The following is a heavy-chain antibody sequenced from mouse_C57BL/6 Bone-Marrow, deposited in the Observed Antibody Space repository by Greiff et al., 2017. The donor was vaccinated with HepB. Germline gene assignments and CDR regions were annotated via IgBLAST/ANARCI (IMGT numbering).Heavy chain of an antibody. CDR2: IDPEDGET. V-gene: IGHV14-2*01. CDR1: GFNIKDYY. D-gene: IGHD3-2*02. Sequence: VTLKVSGAELVKPGASVKLSCTASGFNIKDYYMHWVKQRTEQGLEWIGRIDPEDGETKYAPKFQGKATITADTSSNTAYLQLSSLTSEDTAVYYCARALRLQGPWFAYWGQGTLVTVSA. J-gene: IGHJ3*01. CDR3: ARALRLQGPWFAY.